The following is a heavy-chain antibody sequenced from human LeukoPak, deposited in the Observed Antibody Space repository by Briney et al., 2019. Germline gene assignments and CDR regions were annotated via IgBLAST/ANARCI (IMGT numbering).Heavy chain of an antibody. J-gene: IGHJ4*02. V-gene: IGHV3-21*01. CDR3: ASRPYDSSGYMNY. CDR2: ISSSSSYI. CDR1: GFTFSIYC. Sequence: PGGSLRLSCTASGFTFSIYCMNWVRQAPGKGLEWVSSISSSSSYIYYADSVKGRFTISRDNAKNTLYLQRNSLRAEGTAVYYCASRPYDSSGYMNYWGQGTLVTVSS. D-gene: IGHD3-22*01.